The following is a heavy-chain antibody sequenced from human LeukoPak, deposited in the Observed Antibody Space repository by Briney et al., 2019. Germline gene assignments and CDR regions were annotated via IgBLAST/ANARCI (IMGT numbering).Heavy chain of an antibody. Sequence: GGSLRLSCAASGFTFSSYGMHWVRQAPGKGLEWVAVISYDGSNKYYADSVKGRFTISRDNSKNTLHLQLNSLRAEDTAVYYCAKDGQSSVLYCSSTSCSLPPPPHWFDPWGQGTLVTVSS. CDR3: AKDGQSSVLYCSSTSCSLPPPPHWFDP. V-gene: IGHV3-30*18. J-gene: IGHJ5*02. CDR2: ISYDGSNK. D-gene: IGHD2-2*01. CDR1: GFTFSSYG.